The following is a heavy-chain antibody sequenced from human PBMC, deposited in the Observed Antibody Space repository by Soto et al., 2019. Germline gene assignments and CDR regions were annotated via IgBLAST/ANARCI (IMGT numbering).Heavy chain of an antibody. CDR2: ISYSGST. Sequence: QVQLQESGPGLVKPSQTLSLTCTVSGGSISSGDYYWSWIRQPPGKGLEWIGYISYSGSTYYNPSLKSRVSISVDTSKNQCSLKLSSVTAADTAVYYCARAHRDLQQLVQYYYGMDVWGQGTTVTVSS. J-gene: IGHJ6*02. CDR3: ARAHRDLQQLVQYYYGMDV. V-gene: IGHV4-30-4*01. D-gene: IGHD6-13*01. CDR1: GGSISSGDYY.